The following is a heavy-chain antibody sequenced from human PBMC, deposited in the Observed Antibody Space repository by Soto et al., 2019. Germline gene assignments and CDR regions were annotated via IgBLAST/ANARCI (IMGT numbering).Heavy chain of an antibody. V-gene: IGHV1-69*02. J-gene: IGHJ3*02. Sequence: QVQLVQSGAEVKKPGSSVKVSCKASGGTFSSYTISWVRQAPGQGLEWMGRIIPILGIANYAQKFQGRVTITADKSTSTGYMMRSSLIAEDTAVYYCARSRGYSSGSYDVFDIWGQGTMVTVS. CDR2: IIPILGIA. CDR3: ARSRGYSSGSYDVFDI. D-gene: IGHD3-10*01. CDR1: GGTFSSYT.